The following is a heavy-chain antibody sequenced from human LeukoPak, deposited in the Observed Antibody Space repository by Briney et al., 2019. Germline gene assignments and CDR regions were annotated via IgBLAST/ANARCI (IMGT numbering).Heavy chain of an antibody. CDR3: ATRRVGAAYFDY. D-gene: IGHD1-26*01. J-gene: IGHJ4*02. Sequence: SETLSLTRTVSGGFITSYYWSWIRQPPGKGLEWIGFVYYTGTTTYNPSLKSRVTISVGTSKNQFSLKLSSVTAADTAVYYCATRRVGAAYFDYWGQGTLVTVSS. CDR1: GGFITSYY. V-gene: IGHV4-59*01. CDR2: VYYTGTT.